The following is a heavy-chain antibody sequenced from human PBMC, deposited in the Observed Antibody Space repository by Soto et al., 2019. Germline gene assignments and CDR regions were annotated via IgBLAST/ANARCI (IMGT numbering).Heavy chain of an antibody. CDR2: VYRTGGT. CDR3: FNGRYGSFDY. D-gene: IGHD3-10*01. Sequence: QLQLQESGPGLVKPWETLSLTCTVSGASVSSSTYYWGWVRQPPGKGLEWIGSVYRTGGTYYSPSLKSRVAIPVDPSKKHLSLNLASVTAADTAVYFCFNGRYGSFDYWGQGTLVTVSS. CDR1: GASVSSSTYY. J-gene: IGHJ4*02. V-gene: IGHV4-39*02.